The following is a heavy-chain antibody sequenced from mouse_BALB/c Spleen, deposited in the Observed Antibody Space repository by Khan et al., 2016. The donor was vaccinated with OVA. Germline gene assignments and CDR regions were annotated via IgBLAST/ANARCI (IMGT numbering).Heavy chain of an antibody. V-gene: IGHV2-6-5*01. CDR2: IWGGGST. CDR1: GFSLIDYD. D-gene: IGHD2-10*02. Sequence: QIQLVQSGPGLVAPSQSLSITCTVSGFSLIDYDVSWIRQPPGKGLEWLGVIWGGGSTYYNSALKSRLSISKDNSKSQVFLKMNSLQTDDTAMYYCAKGVWSYYFALDYWGQGTSVTVSS. CDR3: AKGVWSYYFALDY. J-gene: IGHJ4*01.